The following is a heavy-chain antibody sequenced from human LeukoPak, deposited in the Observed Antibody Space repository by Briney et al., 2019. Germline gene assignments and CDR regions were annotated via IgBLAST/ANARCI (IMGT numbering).Heavy chain of an antibody. D-gene: IGHD1-26*01. J-gene: IGHJ4*02. V-gene: IGHV3-66*01. CDR3: ARVAVGALIPYYFDY. CDR1: GFSVSDIY. CDR2: IYSGDKI. Sequence: GGSLRLSCVASGFSVSDIYMNWVRQAPGKGLEWLSVIYSGDKIYYADSVKDRFTISRDNSKKTLYLQMNSLRAEDTAVYYCARVAVGALIPYYFDYWGQGTLVTASS.